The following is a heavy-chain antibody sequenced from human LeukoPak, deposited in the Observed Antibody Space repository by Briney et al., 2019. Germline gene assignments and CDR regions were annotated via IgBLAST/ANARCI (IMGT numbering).Heavy chain of an antibody. J-gene: IGHJ4*02. CDR1: GFTFTNDF. CDR3: AQTTTVTTGSFDY. V-gene: IGHV3-7*03. Sequence: PGGSLRLSCAASGFTFTNDFMTWVRQAPGKGLEWVANMKVDGSDIHYVDSVKGRFTISSDNARNSLYLQMNSLRAEDTALYYCAQTTTVTTGSFDYWGQGTLVTVSS. D-gene: IGHD4-17*01. CDR2: MKVDGSDI.